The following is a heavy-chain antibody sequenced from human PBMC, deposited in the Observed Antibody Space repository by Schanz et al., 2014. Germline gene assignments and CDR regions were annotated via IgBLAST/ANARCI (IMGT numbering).Heavy chain of an antibody. CDR3: ARSAGRDFWSGYYTRFDY. CDR1: GYTFTTYA. CDR2: INTGSGDT. V-gene: IGHV1-18*01. J-gene: IGHJ4*02. D-gene: IGHD3-3*01. Sequence: QVQLVQSGAEVKKPGASVRVSCKASGYTFTTYAMSWVRQAPGQGLEWMGWINTGSGDTKYSQNLQGRVTMTTDTSTSTVYMELRSLRSDDTAVYYCARSAGRDFWSGYYTRFDYWGQGTLVTVSS.